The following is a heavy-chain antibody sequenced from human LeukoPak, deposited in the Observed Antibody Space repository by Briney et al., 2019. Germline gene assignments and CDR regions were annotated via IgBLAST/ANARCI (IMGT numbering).Heavy chain of an antibody. J-gene: IGHJ6*03. CDR3: AREGYYGSGSRHYYYMDV. D-gene: IGHD3-10*01. CDR1: GYTFTSYG. CDR2: ISAYNGST. V-gene: IGHV1-18*01. Sequence: ASVKVSCKASGYTFTSYGISWVRQAPGQGLEWMGWISAYNGSTNYAQKLQGRVTMTTDTSTSTAYMELRSLRSDDTAVYYCAREGYYGSGSRHYYYMDVWGKGTTVTVSS.